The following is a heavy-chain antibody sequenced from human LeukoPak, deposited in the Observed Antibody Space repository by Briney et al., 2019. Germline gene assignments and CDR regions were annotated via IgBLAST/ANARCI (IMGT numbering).Heavy chain of an antibody. Sequence: SETLSLTCTVSGGSIRSTSYYWDWIRQPPGKGLEWIGSVSYAGSASYNPSLKSRVTVSADTSKNRFSLNLRSVNAADTATYYCARRDSSMVISRFDSWGQGTLVTVSS. CDR1: GGSIRSTSYY. V-gene: IGHV4-39*01. CDR2: VSYAGSA. D-gene: IGHD4/OR15-4a*01. J-gene: IGHJ4*02. CDR3: ARRDSSMVISRFDS.